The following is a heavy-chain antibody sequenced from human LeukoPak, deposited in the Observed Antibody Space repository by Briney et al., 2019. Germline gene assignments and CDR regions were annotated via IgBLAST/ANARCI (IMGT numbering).Heavy chain of an antibody. CDR1: GFTVSSNY. J-gene: IGHJ4*02. D-gene: IGHD4-17*01. Sequence: GGSLRLSCAASGFTVSSNYMTWVRQAPGKGLEWVSVIYSGGSTYYAESVKGRFTISRDNSKNTLYLQMDTLRGEDTAVYYCAREWGPGTTLTFGYWGQGTLVTVSS. CDR2: IYSGGST. V-gene: IGHV3-53*01. CDR3: AREWGPGTTLTFGY.